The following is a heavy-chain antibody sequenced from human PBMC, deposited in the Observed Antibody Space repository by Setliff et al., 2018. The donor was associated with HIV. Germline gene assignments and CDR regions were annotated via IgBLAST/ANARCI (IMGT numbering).Heavy chain of an antibody. CDR3: ARQRHGGAGAHDY. CDR1: GGSISSGGYY. J-gene: IGHJ4*02. CDR2: IYYSGST. Sequence: SETLSLTCTVSGGSISSGGYYWSWIRQHPGQGLEWIGYIYYSGSTYYNPSLKSRVTISVDTSKNQFSLKLSSVTAADTAVYYCARQRHGGAGAHDYWGQGTLVTVSS. D-gene: IGHD3-16*01. V-gene: IGHV4-31*03.